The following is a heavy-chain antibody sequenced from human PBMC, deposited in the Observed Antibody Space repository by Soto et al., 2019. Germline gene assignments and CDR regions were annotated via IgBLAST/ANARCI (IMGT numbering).Heavy chain of an antibody. V-gene: IGHV4-31*03. D-gene: IGHD3-3*01. CDR1: GGSISSGGYY. Sequence: SETLSLTCTVSGGSISSGGYYWSWIRQHPGKGLEWIGYIYYSGSTYYNPSLKSRVTISVDTSKNQFSLKLSSVTAADTAVYYCARTPEFLSFDYWGQGTLVTVSS. J-gene: IGHJ4*02. CDR2: IYYSGST. CDR3: ARTPEFLSFDY.